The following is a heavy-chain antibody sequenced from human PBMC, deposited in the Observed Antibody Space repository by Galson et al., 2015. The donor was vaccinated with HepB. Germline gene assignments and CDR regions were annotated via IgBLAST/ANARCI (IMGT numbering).Heavy chain of an antibody. Sequence: SVKVSCKASGYTFTIYGISWVRQAPGQGIEWMGWISVYTGKTNYAQKFQDRVAMTRDTSTNTAYMELRSLRSDDTAVYYCARDMSTYAHYFDSWGQGTPVTVSS. V-gene: IGHV1-18*01. J-gene: IGHJ4*02. CDR1: GYTFTIYG. D-gene: IGHD2-8*01. CDR2: ISVYTGKT. CDR3: ARDMSTYAHYFDS.